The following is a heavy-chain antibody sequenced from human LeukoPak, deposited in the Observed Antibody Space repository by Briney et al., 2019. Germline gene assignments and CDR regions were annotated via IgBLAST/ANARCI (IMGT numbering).Heavy chain of an antibody. D-gene: IGHD5-12*01. J-gene: IGHJ6*03. CDR3: ASSGLVFYYYYYYMDV. V-gene: IGHV1-69*05. CDR1: GAPLGSIA. CDR2: FIPIFGTA. Sequence: ASVEVSCKASGAPLGSIASAGGGQAPGQGLEWWGGFIPIFGTANYAQKFQGRVTITTDESTSTAYMELSSLRSEDTAVYYCASSGLVFYYYYYYMDVWGKGTTVIVSS.